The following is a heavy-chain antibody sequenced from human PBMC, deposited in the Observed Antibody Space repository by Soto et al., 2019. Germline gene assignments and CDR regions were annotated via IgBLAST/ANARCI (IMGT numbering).Heavy chain of an antibody. Sequence: SLRVSCAASRFPFRICGMHWVRHAPGKWLEWLALISYDGSEKYYADSMKGRFTISRDNSKNTLYLQLNSLRAEDTAVYYCARDLFSRVTGPADAFDIGGQGTMVTVS. CDR1: RFPFRICG. V-gene: IGHV3-30*03. CDR2: ISYDGSEK. CDR3: ARDLFSRVTGPADAFDI. D-gene: IGHD2-21*02. J-gene: IGHJ3*02.